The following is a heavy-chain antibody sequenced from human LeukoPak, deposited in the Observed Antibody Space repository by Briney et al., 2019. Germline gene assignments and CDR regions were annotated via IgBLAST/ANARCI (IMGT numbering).Heavy chain of an antibody. CDR1: GFTFSSYS. J-gene: IGHJ6*02. CDR2: ISSSSSYI. V-gene: IGHV3-21*01. D-gene: IGHD5-18*01. CDR3: ARDGRDTAMVRAWYCGMDV. Sequence: GGSLRLSCAASGFTFSSYSMNWVRQAPGKGLEWVSSISSSSSYIYYADSVKGRFTISRDNAKNSLYLQMNSLRAEDTAVYYCARDGRDTAMVRAWYCGMDVWGQGTTVTVSS.